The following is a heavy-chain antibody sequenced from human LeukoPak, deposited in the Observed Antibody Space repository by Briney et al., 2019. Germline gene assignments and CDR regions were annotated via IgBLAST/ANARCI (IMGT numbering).Heavy chain of an antibody. CDR2: IKSKTDGGTT. J-gene: IGHJ4*02. CDR3: ATEYYGAYNY. CDR1: GXTFSNAW. V-gene: IGHV3-15*01. D-gene: IGHD4-17*01. Sequence: PGGSLRLSCSASGXTFSNAWMSWVRQAPGKGLEWVGRIKSKTDGGTTDYAAPVKGRFTMSRDDSKNTLYLQMNSLKTEDTAVYYCATEYYGAYNYWGQGTLVTVSS.